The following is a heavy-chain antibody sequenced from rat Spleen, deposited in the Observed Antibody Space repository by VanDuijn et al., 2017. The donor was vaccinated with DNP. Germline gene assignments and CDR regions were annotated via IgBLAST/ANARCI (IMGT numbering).Heavy chain of an antibody. CDR3: ATTRVSSYFDY. Sequence: EVQLVESGGGLVQPGRSLKLSCAASGFSFSYYYMAWVRQAPTKGLEWVAFISISGCSTYYGDSVKGRFTISRDNARNTLYLQMDSLRSEDTATYYCATTRVSSYFDYWGQGVMVTVSS. J-gene: IGHJ2*01. CDR1: GFSFSYYY. V-gene: IGHV5-27*01. D-gene: IGHD1-4*01. CDR2: ISISGCST.